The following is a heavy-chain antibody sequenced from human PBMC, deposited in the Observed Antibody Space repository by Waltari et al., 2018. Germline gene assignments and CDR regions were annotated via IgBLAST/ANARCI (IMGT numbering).Heavy chain of an antibody. Sequence: EVQLVQSGAEVKKPGESLKISCQGSGYTFTNYWIGWVRQGPGKGLEWMGITFLVDSGTRNSPSFQVKGTISADKSISTAYLHGSSLKASDTAMYYCGRRHWGGAEDWFDPWGQGTLVTVSS. CDR2: TFLVDSGT. CDR1: GYTFTNYW. V-gene: IGHV5-51*01. CDR3: GRRHWGGAEDWFDP. J-gene: IGHJ5*02. D-gene: IGHD3-16*01.